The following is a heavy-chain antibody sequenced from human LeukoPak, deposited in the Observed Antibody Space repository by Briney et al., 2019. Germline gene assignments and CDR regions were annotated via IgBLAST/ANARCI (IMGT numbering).Heavy chain of an antibody. J-gene: IGHJ4*02. Sequence: GGSLRLSCAASGFTFSSYAMSWVRQAPGKGLEWVSAISASGGSTYYAGSVKGRFTISRDKSKNTLYLQMTSLRAEDTAVYYCAKEGSSGWYSFFDYWGPGTLVTLSS. CDR2: ISASGGST. D-gene: IGHD6-19*01. V-gene: IGHV3-23*01. CDR3: AKEGSSGWYSFFDY. CDR1: GFTFSSYA.